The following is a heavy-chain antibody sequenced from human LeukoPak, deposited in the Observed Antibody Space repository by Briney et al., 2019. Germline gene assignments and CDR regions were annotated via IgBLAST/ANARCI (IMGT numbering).Heavy chain of an antibody. CDR1: GFTLSSYM. J-gene: IGHJ4*01. Sequence: PGGSLRLSCVASGFTLSSYMMSWVRQAPGKGLEWVSGISGSAGGTFYSDSVRGRFTISRDSPKNTLYLQMNSLRVEDTAVYYCTKDPLDYWGQRTLVTVSS. CDR3: TKDPLDY. V-gene: IGHV3-23*01. CDR2: ISGSAGGT.